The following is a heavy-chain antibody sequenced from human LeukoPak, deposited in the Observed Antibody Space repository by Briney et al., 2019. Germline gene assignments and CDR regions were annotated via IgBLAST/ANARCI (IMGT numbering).Heavy chain of an antibody. CDR3: ARGITVAGSKRTTFDY. D-gene: IGHD6-19*01. CDR2: ISYDGSNK. J-gene: IGHJ4*02. Sequence: GRSLRLSCAASGFTFSSYGMYWVRQAPGKGLEWVAVISYDGSNKYYADSVKGRFTISRDNSKNTLYLQMDSLRTEDTSMYYCARGITVAGSKRTTFDYWGQGTLVTVSS. V-gene: IGHV3-30*03. CDR1: GFTFSSYG.